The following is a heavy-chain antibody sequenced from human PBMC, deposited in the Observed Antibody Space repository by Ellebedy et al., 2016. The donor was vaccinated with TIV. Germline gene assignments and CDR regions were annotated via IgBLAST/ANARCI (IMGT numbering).Heavy chain of an antibody. J-gene: IGHJ4*02. CDR2: VSGYNGNT. Sequence: AASVTVSCKSSGYTFTTHGVSWLRQASGQGLEWLGWVSGYNGNTQYAQKFQGRVTMTTDTSTTTAYMELRSLRSDDTAVYYCARDPGSWLTDYWGQGTLVTVSS. D-gene: IGHD6-13*01. CDR1: GYTFTTHG. CDR3: ARDPGSWLTDY. V-gene: IGHV1-18*04.